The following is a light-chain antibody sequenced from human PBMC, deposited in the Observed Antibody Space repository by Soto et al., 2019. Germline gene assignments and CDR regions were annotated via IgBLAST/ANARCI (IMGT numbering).Light chain of an antibody. Sequence: QSALTQPPSASGTPGQRVTISCSGSSSNIGSHTVNWYQQLPGTAPKLLIYSNNQRPSGVPDRFSGSKSGTSASLAISGLQSEDEADYYCAAWDDSLNGPVFGGGTKLTVL. CDR1: SSNIGSHT. CDR3: AAWDDSLNGPV. V-gene: IGLV1-44*01. J-gene: IGLJ2*01. CDR2: SNN.